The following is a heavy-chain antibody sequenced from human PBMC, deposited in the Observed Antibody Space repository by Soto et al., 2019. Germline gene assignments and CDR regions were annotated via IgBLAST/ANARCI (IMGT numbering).Heavy chain of an antibody. CDR1: GGSVSSGDYY. V-gene: IGHV4-61*08. CDR3: ASGRSRPGY. J-gene: IGHJ4*02. D-gene: IGHD3-16*02. Sequence: SETLSLTCTVSGGSVSSGDYYWHWIGQPPGKGLEWIGCVYYTWSTTYNPSLKSRVTISIDTSKNQFSLKLTSVTAADTAVYYCASGRSRPGYWGQGTMVTLSS. CDR2: VYYTWST.